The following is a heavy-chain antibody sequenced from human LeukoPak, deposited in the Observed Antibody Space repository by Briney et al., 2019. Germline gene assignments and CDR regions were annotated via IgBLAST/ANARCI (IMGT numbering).Heavy chain of an antibody. D-gene: IGHD3-9*01. CDR1: GYTFTTYA. CDR2: INGDNGNT. Sequence: ASVKVSCKASGYTFTTYAMHWVRQAPGQRLEWMGWINGDNGNTKYSQKFQGRVTITRDTSAYTAYMELRSLSSADTAVYFCARAPYDILTGYSLNWFDPWGQGTLVTVSS. CDR3: ARAPYDILTGYSLNWFDP. J-gene: IGHJ5*02. V-gene: IGHV1-3*01.